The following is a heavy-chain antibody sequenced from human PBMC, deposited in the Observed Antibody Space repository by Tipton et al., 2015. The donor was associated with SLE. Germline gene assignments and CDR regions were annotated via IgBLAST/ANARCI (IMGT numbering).Heavy chain of an antibody. Sequence: TLSLTCVVHGGTFSGYYWSWIRQPPGMGLEWIGEINHSGSSTSNPPLKSRVTMSVDTSKNQFSLNLTSVTAADTAVYYCARLRISGVLTGSYEYGMDVWGQGTAVTVSS. CDR2: INHSGSS. J-gene: IGHJ6*02. V-gene: IGHV4-34*01. CDR1: GGTFSGYY. CDR3: ARLRISGVLTGSYEYGMDV. D-gene: IGHD3-3*01.